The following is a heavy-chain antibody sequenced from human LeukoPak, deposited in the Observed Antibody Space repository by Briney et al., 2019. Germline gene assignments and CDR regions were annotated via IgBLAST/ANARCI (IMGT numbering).Heavy chain of an antibody. Sequence: GRSLRLSCAASGFTFSSYGMHWVRQAPGKGLEWVAVISYDGSNKYYADSVKGRFTISRDNSKNTLYLQMNSLRAEDTVVYYCAKVPGVLDSGYWGQGTLVTVSS. V-gene: IGHV3-30*18. CDR3: AKVPGVLDSGY. J-gene: IGHJ4*02. CDR2: ISYDGSNK. D-gene: IGHD3-10*01. CDR1: GFTFSSYG.